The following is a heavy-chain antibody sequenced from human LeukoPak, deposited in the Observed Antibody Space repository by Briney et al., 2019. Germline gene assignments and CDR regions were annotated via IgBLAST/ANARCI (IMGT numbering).Heavy chain of an antibody. V-gene: IGHV3-21*01. D-gene: IGHD3-10*01. CDR3: ARLGDDYPLPYY. Sequence: PGGSLRLSCAASGFTFNSYSMNWVRQAPGKGLEWVSSISSSSYIYYADSVKGRLTISRDNAKNSLYLQMNSLRAEDTAVYYCARLGDDYPLPYYWGQGTLVTVSS. J-gene: IGHJ4*02. CDR2: ISSSSYI. CDR1: GFTFNSYS.